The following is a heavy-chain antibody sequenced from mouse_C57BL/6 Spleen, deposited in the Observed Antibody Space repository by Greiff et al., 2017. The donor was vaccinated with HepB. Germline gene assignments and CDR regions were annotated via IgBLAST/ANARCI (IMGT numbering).Heavy chain of an antibody. CDR1: GYTFTSYW. V-gene: IGHV1-64*01. Sequence: VKLQQPGAELVKPGASVKLSCKASGYTFTSYWMHWVKQRPGQGLEWIGMIHPNSGSTNYNEKFKSKATLTVDKSSSTAYMQLSSLTSEDSAVYYCARSPLYDLFDYWGQGTTLTVSS. CDR3: ARSPLYDLFDY. D-gene: IGHD2-3*01. CDR2: IHPNSGST. J-gene: IGHJ2*01.